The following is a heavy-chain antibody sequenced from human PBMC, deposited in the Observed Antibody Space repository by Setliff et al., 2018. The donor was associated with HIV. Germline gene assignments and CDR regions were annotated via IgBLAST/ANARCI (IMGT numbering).Heavy chain of an antibody. V-gene: IGHV3-7*05. CDR1: GLTFSRYW. D-gene: IGHD3-10*01. CDR3: ARVRFGSLDY. Sequence: PGGSLRLSCAASGLTFSRYWTSWVRQAPGKGLEWVANINQDGSQKYHVDSVKGRFTISRDNAKNSLFLQMDNLRAEDTAVYYCARVRFGSLDYCGQGTLVTVSS. CDR2: INQDGSQK. J-gene: IGHJ4*02.